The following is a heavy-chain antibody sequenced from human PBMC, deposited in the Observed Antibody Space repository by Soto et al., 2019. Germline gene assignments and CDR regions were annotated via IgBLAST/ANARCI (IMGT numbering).Heavy chain of an antibody. CDR3: ARDVRLPDY. D-gene: IGHD3-10*02. CDR1: GFTFSTYI. J-gene: IGHJ4*02. V-gene: IGHV3-48*01. CDR2: ISSTGETT. Sequence: ESGGGLVPPGGSLRLSCAASGFTFSTYIMNWVRQAPGKGLEWVSFISSTGETTYYADSVKGRLTISRDNAKNSLFLQMNSLTAEDTAVYYCARDVRLPDYWGQGTLVTVSS.